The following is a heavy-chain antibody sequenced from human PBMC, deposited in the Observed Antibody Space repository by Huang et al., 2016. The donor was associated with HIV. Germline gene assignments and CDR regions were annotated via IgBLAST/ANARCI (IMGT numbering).Heavy chain of an antibody. J-gene: IGHJ6*03. CDR2: MSYDGSNK. Sequence: QVQLVESGGGVVQPGRSLRLSCAASGFTFSSYAMHWVRQAPGKGLGLGAVMSYDGSNKYYADSVKGRFTISRDNSKNTLYLQMNSLRTEDTAVYYCARDDSSCYYGLNYMDVWGKGTTVTASS. D-gene: IGHD3-22*01. V-gene: IGHV3-30-3*01. CDR3: ARDDSSCYYGLNYMDV. CDR1: GFTFSSYA.